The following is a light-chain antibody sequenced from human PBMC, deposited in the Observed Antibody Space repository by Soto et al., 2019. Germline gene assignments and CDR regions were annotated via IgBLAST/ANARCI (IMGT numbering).Light chain of an antibody. CDR1: QVISTS. Sequence: IQLTQSPSSLSASVGESVTMICRASQVISTSLAWYQVKPGKAPKLLIYAASTLESGVPSRFSATVSGTEFSLTITSLQPEDFATYYCQQLFDSPITFGQGTLLE. J-gene: IGKJ5*01. V-gene: IGKV1-9*01. CDR2: AAS. CDR3: QQLFDSPIT.